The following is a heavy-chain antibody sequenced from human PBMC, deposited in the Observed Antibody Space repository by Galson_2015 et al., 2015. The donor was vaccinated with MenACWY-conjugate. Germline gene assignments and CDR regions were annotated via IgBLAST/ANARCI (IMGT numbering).Heavy chain of an antibody. D-gene: IGHD2-15*01. Sequence: SLRLSCAASGFTFSSWSMNWVRQPPGKGLEWISYIHPSGHAIYYADSVKGRFTISRDNAKNSLYLQLNSLRVEDTAVYYCMRDHCSITDCSNWFAPWGQGTLVTVSS. CDR3: MRDHCSITDCSNWFAP. V-gene: IGHV3-48*04. CDR1: GFTFSSWS. CDR2: IHPSGHAI. J-gene: IGHJ5*02.